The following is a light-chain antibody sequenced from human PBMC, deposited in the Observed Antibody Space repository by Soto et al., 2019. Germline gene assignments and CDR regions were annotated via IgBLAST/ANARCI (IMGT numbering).Light chain of an antibody. J-gene: IGLJ1*01. Sequence: QSVLTQPPSASGTPGQRVTISCSGSSSNIGRDPVYWYQELPGTAPKLLIYDNNQRPSGVPDRFSGSKSGTSASLAISGLQSEDEADYFCAGWDGSLRGFVFGTGTKVTVL. CDR1: SSNIGRDP. CDR3: AGWDGSLRGFV. CDR2: DNN. V-gene: IGLV1-44*01.